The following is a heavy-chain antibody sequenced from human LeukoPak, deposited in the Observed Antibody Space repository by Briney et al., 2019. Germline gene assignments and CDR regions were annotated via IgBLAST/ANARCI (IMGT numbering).Heavy chain of an antibody. CDR3: ARDSYYDFWSGYDN. CDR1: GGSISNYY. D-gene: IGHD3-3*01. J-gene: IGHJ4*02. CDR2: IYSSGSI. Sequence: PSETLSLTCTVSGGSISNYYWSWIRQPAGKGLEWVGRIYSSGSINYNPSLKSRVTMSVDTSKNQFSLKLTSVTAADTAVYYCARDSYYDFWSGYDNWGQGTLVTVSS. V-gene: IGHV4-4*07.